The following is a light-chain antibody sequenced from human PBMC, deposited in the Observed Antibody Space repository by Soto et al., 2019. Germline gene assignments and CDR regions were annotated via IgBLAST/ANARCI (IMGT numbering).Light chain of an antibody. CDR3: QQYGGSPRT. Sequence: EIVLTQSPGTLSLSPGERATLSCRASQSVSSSSLAWYQQKRGQAPSLLIHGASNRATGIPDRFSGSGSGTDFTLTISRLEPEDFAVYYCQQYGGSPRTFGQGTKVEVK. J-gene: IGKJ1*01. CDR1: QSVSSSS. CDR2: GAS. V-gene: IGKV3-20*01.